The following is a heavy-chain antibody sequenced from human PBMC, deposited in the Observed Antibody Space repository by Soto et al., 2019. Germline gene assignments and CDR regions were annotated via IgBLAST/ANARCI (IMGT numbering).Heavy chain of an antibody. J-gene: IGHJ4*02. CDR3: ASDYSSGWYGL. CDR1: GGSVSSRHY. Sequence: QVQLQESGPGRVKPSETLSLTCTVSGGSVSSRHYWSWIRQPPGKGLEWIGYIYYNWTTHYNASLKSPITILLDTSKNQVSLKLSSVTARDTAVYYCASDYSSGWYGLWGQGTLVTVSS. V-gene: IGHV4-61*01. CDR2: IYYNWTT. D-gene: IGHD6-19*01.